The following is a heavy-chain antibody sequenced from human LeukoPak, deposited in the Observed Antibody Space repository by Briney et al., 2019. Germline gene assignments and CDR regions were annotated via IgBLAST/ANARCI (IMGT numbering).Heavy chain of an antibody. CDR3: ARPVSGSSGWYYNY. CDR1: GGSFSGYY. Sequence: SETLSLTCAVYGGSFSGYYWSWIRQPPGKGLEWMGEINHSGSTNYTPSPKSRVTISVDTSTNQFSLKLRSLTPAHTAVYYCARPVSGSSGWYYNYWGQGTLVTVSS. J-gene: IGHJ4*02. D-gene: IGHD6-19*01. V-gene: IGHV4-34*01. CDR2: INHSGST.